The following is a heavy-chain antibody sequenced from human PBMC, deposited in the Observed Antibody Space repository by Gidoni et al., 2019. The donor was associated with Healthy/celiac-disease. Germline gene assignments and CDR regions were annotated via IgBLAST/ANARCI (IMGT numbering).Heavy chain of an antibody. Sequence: EVQLVDSGGGLVQPGGSLRLSCAASGFTFNSYARNWVRQAPGKGLEWISYISGTTTNTLYADSAKGRFTISRDNARNSLNLQMNSLRAEDTAVYYCARGWGIVGATKGVFDYWGQGTLVSVSS. CDR2: ISGTTTNT. CDR3: ARGWGIVGATKGVFDY. CDR1: GFTFNSYA. D-gene: IGHD1-26*01. V-gene: IGHV3-48*01. J-gene: IGHJ4*02.